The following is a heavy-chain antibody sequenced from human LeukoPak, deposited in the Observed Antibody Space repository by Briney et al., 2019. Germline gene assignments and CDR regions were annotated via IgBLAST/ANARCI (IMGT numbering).Heavy chain of an antibody. CDR2: IYYSGST. D-gene: IGHD5-12*01. CDR3: ARDMYGGGYDSAFDY. J-gene: IGHJ4*02. CDR1: GGSISSSSYY. Sequence: SETLSLTCTVSGGSISSSSYYWGWIRQPPGKGLEWIGYIYYSGSTNYNPSLKSRVTISVDTSKNQFSLKLSSVTAADTAVYYCARDMYGGGYDSAFDYWGQGTLVTVSS. V-gene: IGHV4-39*07.